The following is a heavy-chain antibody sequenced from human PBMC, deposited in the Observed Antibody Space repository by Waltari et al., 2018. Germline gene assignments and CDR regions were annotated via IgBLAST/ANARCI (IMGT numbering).Heavy chain of an antibody. CDR2: NNTNTIIP. V-gene: IGHV7-4-1*02. Sequence: QVQLVQSGPELKKPGASVKFSCKASGYSFTTYAINWIRQATGQGLEMMGWNNTNTIIPVYVQGFTGRFVFSLDTSVNTAYLQINSLKAEDTAVYFCAREVVPPARVVVNWFDPWGQGTLVTVSS. CDR1: GYSFTTYA. J-gene: IGHJ5*02. D-gene: IGHD2-2*01. CDR3: AREVVPPARVVVNWFDP.